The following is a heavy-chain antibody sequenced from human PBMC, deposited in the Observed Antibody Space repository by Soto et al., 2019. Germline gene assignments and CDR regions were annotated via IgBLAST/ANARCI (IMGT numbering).Heavy chain of an antibody. CDR1: GFSMTTRGVG. J-gene: IGHJ4*02. Sequence: SGPRVVKGTQPVALPCRSSGFSMTTRGVGVVWIRPPPGTELACLGVIHCNEFKRYSPFLKKXVXINXDTSKNQGVLTIADMDPVASAAYFCAHRLRENMILPILRPFEYGGQGILVTVSS. V-gene: IGHV2-5*01. D-gene: IGHD3-16*01. CDR2: IHCNEFK. CDR3: AHRLRENMILPILRPFEY.